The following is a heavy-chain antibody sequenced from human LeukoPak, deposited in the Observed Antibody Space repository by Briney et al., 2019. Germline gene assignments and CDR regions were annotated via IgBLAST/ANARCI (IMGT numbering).Heavy chain of an antibody. D-gene: IGHD1-1*01. CDR1: GYTFTVKF. J-gene: IGHJ4*02. Sequence: ASVKVSCKTSGYTFTVKFLHWLRQAPGQGLEWMGWISAYNGNTSYAQKLQGRVTMTTDTSTSTAYMELRSLRSDDTAVYYCARGTTGTLDYWGQGTLVTVSS. CDR3: ARGTTGTLDY. CDR2: ISAYNGNT. V-gene: IGHV1-18*01.